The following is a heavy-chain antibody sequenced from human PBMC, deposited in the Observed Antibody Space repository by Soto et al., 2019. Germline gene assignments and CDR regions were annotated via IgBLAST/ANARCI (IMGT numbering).Heavy chain of an antibody. J-gene: IGHJ6*02. V-gene: IGHV1-69*12. CDR2: IIPIFGTA. CDR3: AGGDTHYYDSTPYYYYYGMDV. CDR1: GGTFSSYA. Sequence: QVQLVQSGAEVKKPGSSVKVSCKASGGTFSSYAISWVRQAPGQGLEWMGGIIPIFGTANYAQKFQGRVTITADESTSTAYMELSSLRSEDTAVYYCAGGDTHYYDSTPYYYYYGMDVWGQGTTVTVSS. D-gene: IGHD3-22*01.